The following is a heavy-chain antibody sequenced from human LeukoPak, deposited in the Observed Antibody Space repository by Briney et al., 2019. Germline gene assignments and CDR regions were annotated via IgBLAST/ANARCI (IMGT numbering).Heavy chain of an antibody. J-gene: IGHJ5*02. CDR1: GGSFSGYY. CDR3: ARGPPSPYSSSNWFDP. V-gene: IGHV4-34*01. CDR2: INDSGST. D-gene: IGHD6-6*01. Sequence: SETLSLTCAVYGGSFSGYYWSWIRQPPGKGLEWIGEINDSGSTNYNPSLKSRVTISVDTSKDQFSLKLSSVTAADTAVYYCARGPPSPYSSSNWFDPWGQGTLVTVSS.